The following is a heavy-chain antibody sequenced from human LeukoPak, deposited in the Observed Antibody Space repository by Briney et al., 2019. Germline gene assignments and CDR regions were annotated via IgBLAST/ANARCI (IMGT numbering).Heavy chain of an antibody. V-gene: IGHV1-69*13. CDR1: GGTFSRYA. Sequence: SVKVSCKASGGTFSRYAISWVRQAPGQGLEWMGGIIPMFGIANYAQKSQGRVTITADESTSTAYMELSSLRSEDTAVYYCARDRPYTGGWRGFDYWGQGTLVTVSS. CDR3: ARDRPYTGGWRGFDY. CDR2: IIPMFGIA. J-gene: IGHJ4*02. D-gene: IGHD6-19*01.